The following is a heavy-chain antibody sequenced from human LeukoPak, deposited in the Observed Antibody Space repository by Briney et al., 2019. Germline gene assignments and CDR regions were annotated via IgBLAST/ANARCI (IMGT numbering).Heavy chain of an antibody. CDR3: ARDAGAGSSWYAWIFDY. J-gene: IGHJ4*02. CDR1: GGSISSSSYY. CDR2: IYYSGST. D-gene: IGHD6-13*01. Sequence: SETLSLTCTVSGGSISSSSYYWGWIRQPPGKGLEWIGSIYYSGSTYYNPSLKSRVTISVDTSKNQFSLKLSSVTAADTAVYYCARDAGAGSSWYAWIFDYWGQGTLVTVSS. V-gene: IGHV4-39*02.